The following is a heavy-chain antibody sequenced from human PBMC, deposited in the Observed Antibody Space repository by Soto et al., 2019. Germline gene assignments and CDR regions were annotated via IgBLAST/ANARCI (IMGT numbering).Heavy chain of an antibody. CDR1: GLTFSDYY. V-gene: IGHV3-11*01. Sequence: GGSLRLSCAASGLTFSDYYMTWVRQAPGKGLEWLSYISGGGGSTIYYADSVEGRFTISRDNARNSVFLQMNSLRVDDTAVYYCARMRGYYDSSGYDYWGHGTLVTVSS. CDR3: ARMRGYYDSSGYDY. J-gene: IGHJ4*01. D-gene: IGHD3-22*01. CDR2: ISGGGGSTI.